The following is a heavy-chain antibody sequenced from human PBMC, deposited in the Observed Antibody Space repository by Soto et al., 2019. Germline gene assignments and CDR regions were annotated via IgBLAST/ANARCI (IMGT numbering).Heavy chain of an antibody. CDR3: ARGPPLSSHYFYFDN. V-gene: IGHV4-4*02. CDR2: IYHSGST. CDR1: GDSIGSNVW. J-gene: IGHJ4*02. Sequence: SETLSLTCDVSGDSIGSNVWWSWVRQPPGKGLEWIGSIYHSGSTYYNPSLQSRVTMALDTSKQQVSLRLNSVTAADTAVYFCARGPPLSSHYFYFDNWGQGTLVTVSS. D-gene: IGHD3-9*01.